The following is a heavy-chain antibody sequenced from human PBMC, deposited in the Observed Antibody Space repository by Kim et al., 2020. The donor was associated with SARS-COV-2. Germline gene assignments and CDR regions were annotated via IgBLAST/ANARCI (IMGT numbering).Heavy chain of an antibody. CDR3: ARWTVTTWDYYYGMDV. D-gene: IGHD4-17*01. J-gene: IGHJ6*02. CDR2: ISSSGSTI. Sequence: GGSLRLSCAASGFTFSSYEMNWVRQAPGKGLEWVSYISSSGSTIYYADSVKGRFTISRDNAKNSLYLQMNSLRAEDTAVYYCARWTVTTWDYYYGMDVWGQGTTVTVSS. V-gene: IGHV3-48*03. CDR1: GFTFSSYE.